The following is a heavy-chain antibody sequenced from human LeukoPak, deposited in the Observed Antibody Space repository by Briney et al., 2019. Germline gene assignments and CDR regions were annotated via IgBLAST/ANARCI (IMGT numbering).Heavy chain of an antibody. CDR2: IWYDGSNK. J-gene: IGHJ4*02. V-gene: IGHV3-33*01. Sequence: PGRSLRLSCAASGFTFSSYGMHWVRQAPGKGLEWVAVIWYDGSNKYYADSVKGRFTISRDNSKNTLYLQMNSLRAEDTAVYYCATLVATDSDYWGQGTLVTVSS. D-gene: IGHD5-12*01. CDR1: GFTFSSYG. CDR3: ATLVATDSDY.